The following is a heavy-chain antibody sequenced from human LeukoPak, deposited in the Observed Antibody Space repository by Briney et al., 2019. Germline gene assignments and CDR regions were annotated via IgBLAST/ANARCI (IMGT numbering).Heavy chain of an antibody. J-gene: IGHJ4*02. D-gene: IGHD6-19*01. V-gene: IGHV3-33*08. CDR3: ARGSLGTIAVAGTLDY. CDR2: IWYDGSNK. Sequence: GGSLRLTCAASGFTFGSHWMNWVRRAPGKGLEWVAVIWYDGSNKYYGVPVKGRFTISRDNSKNTLYLQMNRLRAEDTAVYYCARGSLGTIAVAGTLDYWGQGILVTVSS. CDR1: GFTFGSHW.